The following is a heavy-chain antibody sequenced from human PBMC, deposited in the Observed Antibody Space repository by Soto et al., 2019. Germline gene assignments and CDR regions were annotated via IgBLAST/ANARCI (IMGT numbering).Heavy chain of an antibody. CDR2: FNPSGLST. Sequence: QVHLVQSGAEVKKPGASVNVSCQASGSITNHHMHWVRQAPGQGLEWMGIFNPSGLSTTYAQKFQGRVTITRDTSTRTVYMELSSLTSEDPAVYFCAKVPHRGPIAVAGPLGSWGQGTLVIVSS. CDR1: GSITNHH. CDR3: AKVPHRGPIAVAGPLGS. J-gene: IGHJ4*02. V-gene: IGHV1-46*01. D-gene: IGHD6-19*01.